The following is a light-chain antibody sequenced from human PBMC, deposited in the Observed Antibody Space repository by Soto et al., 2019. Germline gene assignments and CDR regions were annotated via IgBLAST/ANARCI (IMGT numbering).Light chain of an antibody. CDR1: QSVSRY. Sequence: EIVLTQSPVTLSLSPGERATLSCRASQSVSRYLAWYQQKPGQAPRLLIYGASTRATGVPARFSGSGSGTEFTLTISSLQSEDFATYYCQQYDKWPPTTFGQGTRLEI. CDR3: QQYDKWPPTT. J-gene: IGKJ5*01. V-gene: IGKV3-15*01. CDR2: GAS.